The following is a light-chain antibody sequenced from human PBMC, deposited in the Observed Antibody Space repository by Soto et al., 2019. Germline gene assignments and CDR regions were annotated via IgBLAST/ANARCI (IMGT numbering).Light chain of an antibody. CDR2: HAS. Sequence: DIQVAQYTSTLPGAVRERRTSSCRSSQSISNWLAWYQQKPGTAPKVLIYHASNLQSGVPSRFSGSASGTEYTLTISSLQPDAFATYHCQQYNSYSPWEFRQGTKVDI. CDR1: QSISNW. CDR3: QQYNSYSPWE. V-gene: IGKV1-5*01. J-gene: IGKJ1*01.